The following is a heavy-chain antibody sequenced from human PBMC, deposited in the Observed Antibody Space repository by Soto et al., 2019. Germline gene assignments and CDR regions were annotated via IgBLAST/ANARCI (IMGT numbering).Heavy chain of an antibody. CDR3: ARSGGSFNFDY. V-gene: IGHV4-4*07. Sequence: PSETLSLTCTVSGGSTSGYYWSWIRQPAGKGLEWIGRIYTSGSTNYNPSLKSRATMSVDTSKSQFSLKLSSVTAADTAVYYCARSGGSFNFDYWGQGTLVTVSS. CDR1: GGSTSGYY. CDR2: IYTSGST. J-gene: IGHJ4*02. D-gene: IGHD1-26*01.